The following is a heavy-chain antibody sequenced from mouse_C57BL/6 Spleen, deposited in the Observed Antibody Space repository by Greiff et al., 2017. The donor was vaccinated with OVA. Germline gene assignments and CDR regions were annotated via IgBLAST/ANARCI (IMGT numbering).Heavy chain of an antibody. J-gene: IGHJ2*01. V-gene: IGHV14-4*01. CDR3: TFNWDNYFDY. Sequence: EVQLQQSGAELVRPGASVKLSCTASGFNIKDDYMHWVKQRPEQGLEWIGWIDPENGDTEYASKFQGKATITADTSSNTAYLQLSSLTSEDTAVYYCTFNWDNYFDYWGQGTTLTVSS. CDR1: GFNIKDDY. CDR2: IDPENGDT. D-gene: IGHD4-1*02.